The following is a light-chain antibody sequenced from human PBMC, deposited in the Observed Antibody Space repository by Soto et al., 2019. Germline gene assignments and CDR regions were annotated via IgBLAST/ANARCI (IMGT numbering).Light chain of an antibody. CDR1: QSVSNY. Sequence: EIVLTQSPATLSLSPGEGATLSCRASQSVSNYLAWYQQKPGQAPRLLIYDASNRATGIPARFTGSGSGTDFSLTISCLEPEDFAVYYCQHRSNWPLTFGGGNNLEIK. V-gene: IGKV3-11*01. CDR2: DAS. CDR3: QHRSNWPLT. J-gene: IGKJ4*01.